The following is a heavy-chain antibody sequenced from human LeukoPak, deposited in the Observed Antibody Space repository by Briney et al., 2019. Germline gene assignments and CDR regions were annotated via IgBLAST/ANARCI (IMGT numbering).Heavy chain of an antibody. CDR3: ATLRDYAWTH. D-gene: IGHD4-17*01. Sequence: GGSLRLSCAASGFTFRDYCMSWIRQAPGKGLEWVSFISTRDSSSHTNYAESVRGRFTISRDDGQNSLYLQMNSLRAEDTALYYCATLRDYAWTHWGQGTLVTVSS. CDR1: GFTFRDYC. J-gene: IGHJ4*02. V-gene: IGHV3-11*06. CDR2: ISTRDSSSHT.